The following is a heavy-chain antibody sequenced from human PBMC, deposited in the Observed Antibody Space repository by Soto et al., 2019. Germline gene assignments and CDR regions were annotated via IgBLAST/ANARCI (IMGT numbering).Heavy chain of an antibody. CDR2: IYPGDSDT. CDR1: GYIFSNDW. Sequence: PGASLKISCKASGYIFSNDWSGWVRQTSGKGLEYMGIIYPGDSDTKYNPSFQGQVTMSVDKSSNTAYLQWRSLKASDTAIYYCVRHAFTMDRGPFDPWGQGTQVTVSS. J-gene: IGHJ5*02. CDR3: VRHAFTMDRGPFDP. V-gene: IGHV5-51*01. D-gene: IGHD2-2*03.